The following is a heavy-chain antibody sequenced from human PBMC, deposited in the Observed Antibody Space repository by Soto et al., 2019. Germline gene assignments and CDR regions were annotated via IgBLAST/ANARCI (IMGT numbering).Heavy chain of an antibody. CDR2: IWYDGSNK. D-gene: IGHD5-12*01. CDR1: GFTFSSYG. J-gene: IGHJ4*02. Sequence: GGSLRLSCAASGFTFSSYGMHWVRQAPGKGLEWVAVIWYDGSNKYYADSLKGRFPISRDNSKNTLYLQMNSLRAEDTAVYYCARDSLHSGYDIGPDYWGQGTLVTVSS. CDR3: ARDSLHSGYDIGPDY. V-gene: IGHV3-33*01.